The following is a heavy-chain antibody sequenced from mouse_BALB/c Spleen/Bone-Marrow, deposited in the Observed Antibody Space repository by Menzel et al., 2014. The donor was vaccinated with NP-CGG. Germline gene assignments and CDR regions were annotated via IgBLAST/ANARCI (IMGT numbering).Heavy chain of an antibody. Sequence: EVQLQQSGGGLVQPGGSMKLSCVASGFTFSNYWMSWVRQSPEKGLEWVAEIRLKSNNYATHYAESVKGRFTISRDDSKSSVYLQMNNLRAEDTGIYYCTVPFGPGFDYWGQGTTLTVSS. CDR2: IRLKSNNYAT. CDR1: GFTFSNYW. V-gene: IGHV6-6*02. CDR3: TVPFGPGFDY. J-gene: IGHJ2*01.